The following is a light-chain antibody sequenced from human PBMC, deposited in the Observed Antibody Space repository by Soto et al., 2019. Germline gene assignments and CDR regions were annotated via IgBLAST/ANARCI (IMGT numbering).Light chain of an antibody. V-gene: IGLV2-14*01. CDR3: SSYTGSSTS. Sequence: QSALTQPASVSGSPGQSITISCTGTSSDVGRYNYVSWYQQHPGKAPKLIIYDVSYRPSGVSDRFSVYKSGNTASLTISGLQAEDEADYYCSSYTGSSTSFGGGTKLTVL. CDR1: SSDVGRYNY. CDR2: DVS. J-gene: IGLJ3*02.